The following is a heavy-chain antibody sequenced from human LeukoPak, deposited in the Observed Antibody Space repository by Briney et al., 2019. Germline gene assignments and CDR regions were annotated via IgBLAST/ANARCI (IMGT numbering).Heavy chain of an antibody. CDR2: VSGSGGST. V-gene: IGHV3-23*01. CDR3: AKGAASRGYTYVAN. D-gene: IGHD5-18*01. J-gene: IGHJ4*02. CDR1: GFTFNRNA. Sequence: GGSLRLSCAASGFTFNRNAISWVRQAPGKGLEWVSTVSGSGGSTYYADSVKGRFTISRDNSNNTLYLQMNGLRAEDTAVYYCAKGAASRGYTYVANWGQGTLVSVSS.